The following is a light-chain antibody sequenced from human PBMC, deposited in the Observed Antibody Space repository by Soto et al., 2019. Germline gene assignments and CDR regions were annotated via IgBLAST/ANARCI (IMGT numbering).Light chain of an antibody. CDR1: QSVSSN. Sequence: EIVMTQSPATLSVSPEERATLSCRASQSVSSNLAWYQQKPGQAPRLLIYGASTRATGIPARFSGSGSGTEFTLTISNLQSEDFAVYYCQQYNNWPRTFGQGTKVEIK. J-gene: IGKJ1*01. CDR2: GAS. V-gene: IGKV3-15*01. CDR3: QQYNNWPRT.